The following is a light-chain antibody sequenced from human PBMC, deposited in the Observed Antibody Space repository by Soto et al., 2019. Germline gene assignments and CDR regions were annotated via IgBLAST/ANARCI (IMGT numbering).Light chain of an antibody. Sequence: DIQLSQSPSTLSASVGDRVTITCRASQSISDSLAWFQQKPGKAPKLLIYDASTLQSGVPSGFSGSGSGTEFSLTISSLQPDDVATYYCLQYSSHSWTFGQGTKVDIK. CDR3: LQYSSHSWT. V-gene: IGKV1-5*01. J-gene: IGKJ1*01. CDR2: DAS. CDR1: QSISDS.